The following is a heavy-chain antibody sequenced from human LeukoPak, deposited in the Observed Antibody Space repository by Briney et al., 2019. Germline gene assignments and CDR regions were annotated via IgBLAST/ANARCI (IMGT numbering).Heavy chain of an antibody. CDR3: ARVTGYMTEDFFDY. CDR2: IYYSGSI. Sequence: PSETLSLTCTVSGGSISSYYWSWIRQPPGKGLEWIGYIYYSGSIDYNPSLKSRVTISVDTSRNQFSLRLSSVTAADTAVYYCARVTGYMTEDFFDYWGQGTLVTVSS. V-gene: IGHV4-59*01. D-gene: IGHD6-13*01. J-gene: IGHJ4*02. CDR1: GGSISSYY.